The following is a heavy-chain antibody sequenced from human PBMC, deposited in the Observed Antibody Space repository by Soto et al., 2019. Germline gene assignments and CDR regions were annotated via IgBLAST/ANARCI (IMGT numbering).Heavy chain of an antibody. CDR1: GGSISSYY. CDR3: ARGTTVVPFDY. D-gene: IGHD4-17*01. J-gene: IGHJ4*02. CDR2: IYYSGST. Sequence: KTSETLSLTCTVSGGSISSYYWSWIRQPPGKGLEWIGYIYYSGSTNYNPSLKSRVTISVDTSKNQFSLKLSSVTAADTAVYYCARGTTVVPFDYWGQGTLVTVSS. V-gene: IGHV4-59*01.